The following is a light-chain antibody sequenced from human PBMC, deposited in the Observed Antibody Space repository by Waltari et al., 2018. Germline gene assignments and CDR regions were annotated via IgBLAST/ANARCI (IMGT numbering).Light chain of an antibody. J-gene: IGKJ4*01. CDR3: QQSFSNPLT. V-gene: IGKV1-39*01. CDR1: QSISSY. CDR2: AAS. Sequence: DIQMTQSPSSLSASLGDSVTITCRASQSISSYLNWYQQKPGVAPKLLIYAASSLRNGVPSRFSGSGSGTDFSLTISSLQPEDFATYYCQQSFSNPLTFGGGTKVEIK.